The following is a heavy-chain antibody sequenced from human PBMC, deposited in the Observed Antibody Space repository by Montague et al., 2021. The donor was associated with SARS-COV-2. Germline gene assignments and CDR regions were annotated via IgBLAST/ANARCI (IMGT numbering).Heavy chain of an antibody. D-gene: IGHD3-10*01. V-gene: IGHV3-7*01. J-gene: IGHJ4*02. CDR2: IKPDGSGQ. CDR3: ARSLFSSGSF. Sequence: YLSLSCAASGFTFSNYWMNWARPAPGKGLEWVASIKPDGSGQNYVDSVKGRFTISRDNAKKSLYLQMNSLRVDDTAVYYCARSLFSSGSFWGQGTLVTVSS. CDR1: GFTFSNYW.